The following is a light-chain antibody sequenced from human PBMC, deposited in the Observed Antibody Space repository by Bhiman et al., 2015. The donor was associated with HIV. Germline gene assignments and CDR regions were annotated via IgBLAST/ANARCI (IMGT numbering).Light chain of an antibody. V-gene: IGLV2-14*03. CDR3: QAWDSSTPGV. CDR1: SSDVGGYNY. J-gene: IGLJ2*01. Sequence: QSALTQPASVSGSPGQSITISCTGTSSDVGGYNYVSWCQQHPGKAPKLMIYDVSNRPSGIPERFSGSNSGNTATLTISGTQAMDEADYYCQAWDSSTPGVFGGGTKLTVL. CDR2: DVS.